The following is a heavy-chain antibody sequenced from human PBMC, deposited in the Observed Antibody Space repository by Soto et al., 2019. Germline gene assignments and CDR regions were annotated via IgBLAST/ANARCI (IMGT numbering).Heavy chain of an antibody. J-gene: IGHJ6*02. CDR3: ASRPNLLSGMDV. Sequence: PSETLSLTCTVSGGSISSYYWSWIRQPPGKGLEWIGYIYYSGSTNYNPSLKSRVTISVDTSKNQFSLKLSSVTAADTAVYYCASRPNLLSGMDVWGQGTTVTVSS. D-gene: IGHD3-3*01. CDR2: IYYSGST. V-gene: IGHV4-59*01. CDR1: GGSISSYY.